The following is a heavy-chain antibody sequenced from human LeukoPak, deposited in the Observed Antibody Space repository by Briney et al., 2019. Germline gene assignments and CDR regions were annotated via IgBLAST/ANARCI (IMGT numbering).Heavy chain of an antibody. V-gene: IGHV1-69*05. CDR1: RGTFSSYA. CDR3: AREPKWELPPDY. CDR2: IIPIFGTA. J-gene: IGHJ4*02. Sequence: GASLKVSCKASRGTFSSYAISWVRQAPGQGLEWMGRIIPIFGTANYAQKFQGRVTITTDESTSTAYMELSSLRSEDTAVYYCAREPKWELPPDYWGQGTLVTVSS. D-gene: IGHD1-26*01.